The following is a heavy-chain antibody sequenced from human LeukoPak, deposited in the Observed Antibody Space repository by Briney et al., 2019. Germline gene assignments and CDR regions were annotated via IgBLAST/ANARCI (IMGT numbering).Heavy chain of an antibody. CDR1: GYTLTELS. CDR2: FDPEDGET. D-gene: IGHD2-2*01. J-gene: IGHJ6*02. CDR3: ATDTYQLLWAGHAGNYYYYGMDV. Sequence: ASVKVSCKVSGYTLTELSMHWVRQAPGKGLEWMGGFDPEDGETIYAQKFQGRVTMTEDTSTDTAYMELSSLRSEDTAVYYCATDTYQLLWAGHAGNYYYYGMDVWGQGTTVTVSS. V-gene: IGHV1-24*01.